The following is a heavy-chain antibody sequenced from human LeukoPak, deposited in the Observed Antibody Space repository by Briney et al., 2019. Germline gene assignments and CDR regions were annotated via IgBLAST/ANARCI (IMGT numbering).Heavy chain of an antibody. CDR2: ISGSGGRT. CDR1: GFTFTDYT. CDR3: APGYSRRSYGMDV. J-gene: IGHJ6*02. Sequence: GGSLRLSCAASGFTFTDYTMNWVRQAPGKGLEWVSAISGSGGRTYYADSVKGRFTISRDNSKSTLYLQMSSLRAEDTAVYYCAPGYSRRSYGMDVWGQGTTVTVSS. D-gene: IGHD6-13*01. V-gene: IGHV3-23*01.